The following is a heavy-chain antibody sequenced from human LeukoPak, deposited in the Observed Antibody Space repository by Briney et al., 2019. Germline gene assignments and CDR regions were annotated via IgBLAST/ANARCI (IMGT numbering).Heavy chain of an antibody. CDR2: IYYSGST. J-gene: IGHJ3*02. CDR1: GGSISSYY. CDR3: ARVYGSDAFDI. D-gene: IGHD3-10*01. V-gene: IGHV4-59*01. Sequence: SETLSLTCTVSGGSISSYYWSWIRQPPGKGLEWIGYIYYSGSTNYNPSLKSRVTISVDTSKNQFSLKLSSVTAAYTAVYYCARVYGSDAFDIWGQGTMVTVSS.